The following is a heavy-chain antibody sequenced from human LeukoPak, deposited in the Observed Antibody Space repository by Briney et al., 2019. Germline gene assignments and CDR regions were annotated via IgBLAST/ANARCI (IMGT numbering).Heavy chain of an antibody. V-gene: IGHV3-66*01. CDR2: IYSGGST. CDR3: ARVRDGDYYDY. D-gene: IGHD4-17*01. Sequence: GGSLRLSCAASGFTFSSNYMSWVRQAPGKGLEWVSVIYSGGSTYYADSVKGRFTISRDNSKNTLYLQMNSLRADDTAVYYCARVRDGDYYDYWGQGTRSPSPQ. CDR1: GFTFSSNY. J-gene: IGHJ4*02.